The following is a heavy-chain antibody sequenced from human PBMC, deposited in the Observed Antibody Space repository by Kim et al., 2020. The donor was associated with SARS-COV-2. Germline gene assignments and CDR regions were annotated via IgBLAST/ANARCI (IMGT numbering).Heavy chain of an antibody. CDR3: ARDYYYDSSGYYVRYFDL. CDR2: IYYSGST. V-gene: IGHV4-59*01. J-gene: IGHJ2*01. Sequence: SETLSLTCTVSGGSISSYYWSWIRQPPGKGLEWIGYIYYSGSTNYNPSLKSRVTISVDTSKNQFSLKLSSVTAADTAVYYCARDYYYDSSGYYVRYFDLWGRGTLVTVSS. CDR1: GGSISSYY. D-gene: IGHD3-22*01.